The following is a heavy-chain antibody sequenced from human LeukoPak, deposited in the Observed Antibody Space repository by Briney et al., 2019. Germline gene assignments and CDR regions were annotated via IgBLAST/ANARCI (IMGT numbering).Heavy chain of an antibody. V-gene: IGHV3-30*04. D-gene: IGHD2-21*02. CDR1: GFTFSSYA. Sequence: GESLKISCAAPGFTFSSYAMHWVRQAPGKGLEWVSVISYDGSVLYYADSVKGRLTISRDNSKNALYLQMNSLRTEDTAVYYCARATAPYFYMDVWGKGTTVTISS. J-gene: IGHJ6*03. CDR2: ISYDGSVL. CDR3: ARATAPYFYMDV.